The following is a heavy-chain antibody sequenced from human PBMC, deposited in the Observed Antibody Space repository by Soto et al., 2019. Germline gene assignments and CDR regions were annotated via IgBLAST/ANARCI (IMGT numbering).Heavy chain of an antibody. Sequence: ASVKVSCKASGYTFTSYDINWVRQAPGQRLEWMGWINAGNGNTKYSQKFQGRVTITRDTSASTAYMELSSLRSEDTAVYYCARVVGYCTNGVCYNAEYFQHWGQGTLVTVSS. J-gene: IGHJ1*01. CDR1: GYTFTSYD. CDR3: ARVVGYCTNGVCYNAEYFQH. CDR2: INAGNGNT. V-gene: IGHV1-3*01. D-gene: IGHD2-8*01.